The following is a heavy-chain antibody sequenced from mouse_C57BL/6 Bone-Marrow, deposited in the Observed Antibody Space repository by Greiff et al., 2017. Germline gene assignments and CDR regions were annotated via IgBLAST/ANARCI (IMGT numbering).Heavy chain of an antibody. Sequence: EVMLVESGPVLVKPGASVKMSCKASGYTFTDYYMNWVKQSHGKSLEWIGVINPYNGGTSYNQKFKGKATLTVDKSSSTAYMELNSLTSEDSAVYYCARAGYYYFDYWGQGTTLTVSS. V-gene: IGHV1-19*01. D-gene: IGHD2-3*01. CDR1: GYTFTDYY. CDR2: INPYNGGT. J-gene: IGHJ2*01. CDR3: ARAGYYYFDY.